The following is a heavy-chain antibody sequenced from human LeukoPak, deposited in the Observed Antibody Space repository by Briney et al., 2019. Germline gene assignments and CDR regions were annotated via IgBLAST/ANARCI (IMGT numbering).Heavy chain of an antibody. CDR2: IRSKAYGGTT. V-gene: IGHV3-49*04. CDR1: GFTFGDYA. D-gene: IGHD2-15*01. CDR3: TRVGCSGGSCYSTQYFQH. Sequence: GGSLRLSCTASGFTFGDYAMSWVRQAPGKGLEWVGFIRSKAYGGTTEYAAPVKGRFTISRDDSKSIAYLQMNSLKTEDTAVYYCTRVGCSGGSCYSTQYFQHWGQGTLVTVSS. J-gene: IGHJ1*01.